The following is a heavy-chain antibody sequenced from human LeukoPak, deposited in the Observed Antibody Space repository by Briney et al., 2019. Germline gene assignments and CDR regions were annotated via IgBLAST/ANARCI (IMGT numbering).Heavy chain of an antibody. CDR1: GFTFSSYS. CDR3: AKNPRLEGWIYFDS. Sequence: PGGSLRLSCAASGFTFSSYSMSWVRQAPGKGLEWVSSISGSGGRIDYADSVKGRFTISRDNSKNTLSLQMNILTAEDTAVYYCAKNPRLEGWIYFDSWGQGILVTVSS. CDR2: ISGSGGRI. D-gene: IGHD1-1*01. J-gene: IGHJ4*02. V-gene: IGHV3-23*01.